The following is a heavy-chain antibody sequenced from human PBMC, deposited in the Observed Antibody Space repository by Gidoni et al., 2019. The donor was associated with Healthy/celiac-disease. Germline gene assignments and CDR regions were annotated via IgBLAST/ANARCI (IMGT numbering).Heavy chain of an antibody. D-gene: IGHD6-19*01. CDR3: AREGMGAVALSS. CDR1: GYTFTSYA. J-gene: IGHJ4*02. Sequence: QVQLVQSGAEGKKPGASVKVSCKASGYTFTSYAMHWVRQAPGQRLEWMGWSNAGNGNTKYSQKFQGRVTITRDTSASTAYLELSSLRSEDTAVYYCAREGMGAVALSSWGQGTLVTVSS. V-gene: IGHV1-3*01. CDR2: SNAGNGNT.